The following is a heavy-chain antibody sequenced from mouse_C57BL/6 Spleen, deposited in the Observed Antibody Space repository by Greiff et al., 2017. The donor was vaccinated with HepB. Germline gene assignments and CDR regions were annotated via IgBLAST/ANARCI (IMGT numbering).Heavy chain of an antibody. V-gene: IGHV3-1*01. Sequence: EVQGVESGPGMVKPSQSLSLTCTVTGYSITSGYDWHWIRHFPGNKLEWMGYISYSGSTNYNPSLQSRISITHDTSKNHFFLKLNSVTTVDTATYYCARGYEYDEAWFAYWGQVTLVTVSA. CDR3: ARGYEYDEAWFAY. CDR2: ISYSGST. CDR1: GYSITSGYD. J-gene: IGHJ3*01. D-gene: IGHD2-4*01.